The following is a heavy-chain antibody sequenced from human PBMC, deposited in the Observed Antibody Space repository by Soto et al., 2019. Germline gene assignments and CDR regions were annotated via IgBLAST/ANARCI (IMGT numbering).Heavy chain of an antibody. V-gene: IGHV3-48*03. CDR3: ARGYCSSTSCLKYYGMDV. CDR1: GFTFSSYE. CDR2: ISSSGSTI. Sequence: PGGSLRLSCAAPGFTFSSYEMNWVRQAPGKGLEWVSYISSSGSTIYYADSVKGRFTISRDNAKNSLYLQMNSLRAEDTAVYYCARGYCSSTSCLKYYGMDVWGQGTTVTVSS. D-gene: IGHD2-2*01. J-gene: IGHJ6*02.